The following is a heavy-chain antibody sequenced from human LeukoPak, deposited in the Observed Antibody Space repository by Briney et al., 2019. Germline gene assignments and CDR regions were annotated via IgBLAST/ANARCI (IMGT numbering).Heavy chain of an antibody. CDR1: GFTFTNAW. CDR2: IKSKADGETI. V-gene: IGHV3-15*07. CDR3: STLTSRGLSDS. Sequence: GGSPRLSCAASGFTFTNAWMNWVRQAPGKGLEWVGRIKSKADGETIDYAAPVKGRFTFSRDDSKNMLYLQMNSLKSEDTAVYYCSTLTSRGLSDSWGQGTLVTVSS. D-gene: IGHD1-20*01. J-gene: IGHJ4*02.